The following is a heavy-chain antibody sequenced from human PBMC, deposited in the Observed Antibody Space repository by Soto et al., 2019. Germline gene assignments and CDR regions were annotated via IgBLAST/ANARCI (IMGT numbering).Heavy chain of an antibody. CDR3: AKAMDSSGYLDAFDI. V-gene: IGHV6-1*01. CDR1: GDSVSSNSAA. D-gene: IGHD3-22*01. J-gene: IGHJ3*02. Sequence: KQSQTLSLTCAISGDSVSSNSAAWNWIRQSPSRGLEWLGRTYYRSKWYNDYAVSVKSRITINPDTSKNQFSLQLNSVTPEDTAVYYCAKAMDSSGYLDAFDIWGQGTMVTVSS. CDR2: TYYRSKWYN.